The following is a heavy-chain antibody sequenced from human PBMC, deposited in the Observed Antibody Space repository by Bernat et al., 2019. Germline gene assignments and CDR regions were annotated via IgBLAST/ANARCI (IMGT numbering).Heavy chain of an antibody. Sequence: QVQLVASGGGVVQPGRSLTLSCAASGFTFSTYGMHWVRQAPGKGLEWVAVIWFDGSKEYYTDSVKGRFTISRDNSRTTVYLQMNSLRVEDTAVYYCAVEDGNHFDDWCRGTLVTVSS. CDR2: IWFDGSKE. J-gene: IGHJ4*02. CDR3: AVEDGNHFDD. CDR1: GFTFSTYG. V-gene: IGHV3-33*01. D-gene: IGHD4-23*01.